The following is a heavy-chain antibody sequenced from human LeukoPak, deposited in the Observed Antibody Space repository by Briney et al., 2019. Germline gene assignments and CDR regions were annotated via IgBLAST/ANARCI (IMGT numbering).Heavy chain of an antibody. Sequence: KPSETLSLTCAVYGGSFSGYYWSWIRQPPGKGLEWIGEINHSGSTNYNPSLKSRVTISVDTSKNQFSLKLSSVTAADTAVYYCARAGYSSGWYYFDYWGQGTLVTVSS. J-gene: IGHJ4*02. CDR3: ARAGYSSGWYYFDY. D-gene: IGHD6-19*01. V-gene: IGHV4-34*01. CDR2: INHSGST. CDR1: GGSFSGYY.